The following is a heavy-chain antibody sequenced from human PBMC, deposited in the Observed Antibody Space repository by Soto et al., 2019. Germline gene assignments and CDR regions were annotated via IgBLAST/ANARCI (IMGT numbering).Heavy chain of an antibody. D-gene: IGHD1-26*01. CDR1: GYSFTSYW. Sequence: GESLKISCKGSGYSFTSYWNSWVRQMPGKGLEWMGRIDPSDSYTNYSPSCQGHVTISADKSISTAYLQWSSLKDSDSAMYYCARLLVGAQPKQQLYGMDVWGQGSTVAVSS. V-gene: IGHV5-10-1*01. J-gene: IGHJ6*02. CDR3: ARLLVGAQPKQQLYGMDV. CDR2: IDPSDSYT.